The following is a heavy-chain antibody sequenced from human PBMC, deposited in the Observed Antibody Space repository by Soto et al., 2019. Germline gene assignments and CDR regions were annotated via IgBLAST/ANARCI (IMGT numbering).Heavy chain of an antibody. CDR1: GYRFSNYA. D-gene: IGHD3-10*01. Sequence: QVQLVQSGPDVSKPGASVRVSCKASGYRFSNYAVNWVRQAPGQGLEWMGFITTYNDYAHQKVLGRVPMTADTSTSTAFLQLRRLRSDDTAVYYCARGGMGRSSVTFDCWGQGSLVTVSS. J-gene: IGHJ4*02. V-gene: IGHV1-18*01. CDR2: ITTYNDYA. CDR3: ARGGMGRSSVTFDC.